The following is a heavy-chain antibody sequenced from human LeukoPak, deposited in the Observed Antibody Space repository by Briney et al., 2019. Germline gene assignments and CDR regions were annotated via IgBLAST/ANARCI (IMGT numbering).Heavy chain of an antibody. CDR1: GGSFSGYY. CDR2: INHSGST. CDR3: ARSVTMVRGVTRNYYYYYMDV. Sequence: PSETLSLTCAVYGGSFSGYYWSWTRQPPGKGREWMGEINHSGSTNYNPSLKSRVTISVDTSKNQFSLKLSSVTAADTAVYYCARSVTMVRGVTRNYYYYYMDVWGKGTTVTISS. D-gene: IGHD3-10*01. J-gene: IGHJ6*03. V-gene: IGHV4-34*01.